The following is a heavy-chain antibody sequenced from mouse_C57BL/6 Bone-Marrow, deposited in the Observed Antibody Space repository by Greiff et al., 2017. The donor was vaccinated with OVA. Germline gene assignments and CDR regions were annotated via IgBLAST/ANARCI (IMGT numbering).Heavy chain of an antibody. CDR2: ISDGGSYT. Sequence: EVMLVESGGGLVKPGGSLKLSCAASGFTFSSYAMSWVRQTPEKRLEWVATISDGGSYTYYPDNVKGRFTISRDNAKNNLYLQMSHLKSEDTAMYYCARDPPKDAMDYWGQGTSVTVSS. CDR1: GFTFSSYA. V-gene: IGHV5-4*01. J-gene: IGHJ4*01. CDR3: ARDPPKDAMDY.